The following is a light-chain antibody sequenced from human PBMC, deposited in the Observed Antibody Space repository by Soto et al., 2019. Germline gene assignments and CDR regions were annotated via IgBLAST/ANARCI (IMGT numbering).Light chain of an antibody. V-gene: IGKV4-1*01. CDR2: WAS. CDR3: QQYYSTPPYT. J-gene: IGKJ2*01. CDR1: QSVLYSSNNKNY. Sequence: DIVMTQSPDSLAVSLGERATINCKSSQSVLYSSNNKNYLAWYQQKPGQPPKLLIYWASTRESGVPDRFSGSWSVTDFTLTISSLKAEDVAVYYCQQYYSTPPYTFGQGTKLEIK.